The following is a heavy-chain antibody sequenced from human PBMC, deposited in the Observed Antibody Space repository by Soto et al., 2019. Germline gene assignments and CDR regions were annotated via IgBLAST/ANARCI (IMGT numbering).Heavy chain of an antibody. CDR2: IRSKANSYAT. CDR3: TVAVAGPYYYYYGMDV. Sequence: GGSLRLSCAASGFTFSGSAMHWVRQASGKGLEWVGRIRSKANSYATAYAASVKGRFTISRDDSKKTAYLQMNSLKTEDTAVYYCTVAVAGPYYYYYGMDVWGQGTTVTVSS. V-gene: IGHV3-73*01. J-gene: IGHJ6*02. CDR1: GFTFSGSA. D-gene: IGHD6-19*01.